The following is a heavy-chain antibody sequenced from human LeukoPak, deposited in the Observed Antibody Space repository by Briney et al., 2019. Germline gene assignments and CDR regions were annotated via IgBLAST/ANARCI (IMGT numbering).Heavy chain of an antibody. D-gene: IGHD6-13*01. CDR2: MNPNSGNT. J-gene: IGHJ4*02. V-gene: IGHV1-8*01. Sequence: ASVKVSCKASGYTFTSYDINWVRQATGQGLEWMGWMNPNSGNTGYAQKFQGRVTMTRNTSISTAYMELSSLRSEDTAVDYCATSARMYSSSWTGYWGQGTLVTVSS. CDR3: ATSARMYSSSWTGY. CDR1: GYTFTSYD.